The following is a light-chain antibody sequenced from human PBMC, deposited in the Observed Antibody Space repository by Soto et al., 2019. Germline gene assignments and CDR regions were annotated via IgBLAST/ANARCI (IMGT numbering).Light chain of an antibody. CDR1: QGIRSW. J-gene: IGKJ4*01. CDR2: AAS. V-gene: IGKV1D-12*01. Sequence: DIQMTQSPSSVSASVGDRVTITCRASQGIRSWLAWYQQRPGKAPKLLISAASSLQSAVPSRCSGSGSGTDFNITISSLQPADFAPYSCQQSDTFPATFGGGTKVEIK. CDR3: QQSDTFPAT.